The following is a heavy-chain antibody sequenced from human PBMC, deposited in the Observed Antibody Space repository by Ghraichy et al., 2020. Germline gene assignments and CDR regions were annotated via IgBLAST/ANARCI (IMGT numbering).Heavy chain of an antibody. V-gene: IGHV3-7*03. J-gene: IGHJ3*02. CDR3: AREGIVVVPATMDDAFDI. D-gene: IGHD2-2*01. Sequence: GGSLRLSCAASGFTFNSYYMSWVRQAPGKGLEWVANIKQDGSDKFFVDSVKGRFTISRDNAKNSLYLQMNSLRAEDTAVYYCAREGIVVVPATMDDAFDIWGQGTIVTVSS. CDR2: IKQDGSDK. CDR1: GFTFNSYY.